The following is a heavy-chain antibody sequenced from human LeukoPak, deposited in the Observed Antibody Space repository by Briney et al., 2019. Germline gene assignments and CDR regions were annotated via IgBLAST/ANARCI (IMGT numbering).Heavy chain of an antibody. Sequence: SETLSLTCTVSGGSISSSSYYWGWIRQPPGKGLEWIGRIYTSGSTNYNPSLKSRVTMSVDTSKNQFSLKLSSVTAADTAVYYCARDRLNSSGWYGKGYFDYWGQGTLVTVSS. CDR3: ARDRLNSSGWYGKGYFDY. CDR1: GGSISSSSYY. CDR2: IYTSGST. V-gene: IGHV4-39*07. D-gene: IGHD6-19*01. J-gene: IGHJ4*02.